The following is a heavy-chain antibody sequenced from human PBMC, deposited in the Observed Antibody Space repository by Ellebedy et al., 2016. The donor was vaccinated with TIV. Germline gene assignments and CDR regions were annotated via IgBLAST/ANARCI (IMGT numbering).Heavy chain of an antibody. CDR1: GFTFSDHY. D-gene: IGHD1-1*01. CDR3: ARDTTSDY. J-gene: IGHJ4*02. V-gene: IGHV3-72*01. CDR2: SRNKAKSYTT. Sequence: GESLKISCAVSGFTFSDHYMHWVRLAPGKGPEWVGRSRNKAKSYTTDYAASVKGRITISRDDSKNSLYLQMNSLKTEDTAIYYCARDTTSDYWGQGALVTVSS.